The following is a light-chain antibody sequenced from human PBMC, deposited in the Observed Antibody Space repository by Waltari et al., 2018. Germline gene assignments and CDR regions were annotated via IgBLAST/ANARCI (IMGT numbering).Light chain of an antibody. CDR1: QDIIND. CDR3: QQDYSYPHT. CDR2: EAS. V-gene: IGKV1-6*01. Sequence: AVQITQSPSSLSASVGDRVTITCRASQDIINDLGWFQQKPGKAPKLLIYEASILPSGVPSRFSGSGSGTYFTLTISSLEPDDSATYYCQQDYSYPHTFGQGTKLEI. J-gene: IGKJ2*01.